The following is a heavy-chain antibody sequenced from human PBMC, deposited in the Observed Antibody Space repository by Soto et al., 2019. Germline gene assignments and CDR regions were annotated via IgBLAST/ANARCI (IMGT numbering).Heavy chain of an antibody. Sequence: GGSLRLSCAASGFSFRSYWMHWVRQAPGKGLVWVSRIKSDGSSTNYADSVKGRFTSSRDNAKNTLYLQLNSLRVEDTAVYYCARGNYGMDVWGQGTTVTVS. J-gene: IGHJ6*02. V-gene: IGHV3-74*01. CDR3: ARGNYGMDV. CDR1: GFSFRSYW. CDR2: IKSDGSST.